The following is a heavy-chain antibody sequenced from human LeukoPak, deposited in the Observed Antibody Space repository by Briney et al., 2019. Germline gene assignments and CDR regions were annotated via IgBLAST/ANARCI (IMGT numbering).Heavy chain of an antibody. D-gene: IGHD3-22*01. CDR1: GFTFSSYW. CDR2: IKQDGSEK. Sequence: GGSLRLSCAASGFTFSSYWMSWVRQAPGKGLEWVANIKQDGSEKYYVDSVKGRFTISRDNAKNSLYLQMNSLRAEDTAVYYCARERYYDSSGYYKREGFSIVPYYFDYWGQGTLVTVSS. J-gene: IGHJ4*02. V-gene: IGHV3-7*01. CDR3: ARERYYDSSGYYKREGFSIVPYYFDY.